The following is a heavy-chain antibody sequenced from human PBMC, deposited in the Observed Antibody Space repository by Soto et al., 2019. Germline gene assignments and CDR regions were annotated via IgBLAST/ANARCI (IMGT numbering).Heavy chain of an antibody. J-gene: IGHJ6*02. D-gene: IGHD3-22*01. CDR3: ARDSPYYYDSSGSRTYYYYYGMDA. CDR2: IYYSGST. V-gene: IGHV4-30-4*01. Sequence: SETLSLTCTVSGGSISSGDYYWSWIRQPPXKGLEWIGYIYYSGSTYYNPSLKSRVTISVDTSKNQFSLKLSSVTAADTAVYYCARDSPYYYDSSGSRTYYYYYGMDAWGQGPTVTVSS. CDR1: GGSISSGDYY.